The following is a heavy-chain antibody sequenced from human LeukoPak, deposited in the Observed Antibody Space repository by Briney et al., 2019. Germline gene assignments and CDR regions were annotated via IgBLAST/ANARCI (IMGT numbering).Heavy chain of an antibody. CDR2: ISYSGST. CDR1: GDSISTYF. V-gene: IGHV4-59*01. J-gene: IGHJ4*02. CDR3: ARTQMGYFFDY. D-gene: IGHD5-24*01. Sequence: SETLSLTCTVSGDSISTYFWSWIRQPPGKGLEWIGYISYSGSTNYKPSLKSRVTISVDTSKNQFSLELSSVIAADTAVYYCARTQMGYFFDYWGQGTLVTVSS.